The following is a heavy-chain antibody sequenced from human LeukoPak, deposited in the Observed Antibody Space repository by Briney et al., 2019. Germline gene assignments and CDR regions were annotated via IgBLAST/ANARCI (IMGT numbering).Heavy chain of an antibody. V-gene: IGHV3-9*01. J-gene: IGHJ4*02. CDR2: ISWNSGSI. CDR1: GFTFDDYA. CDR3: ARDYYGDSYFDY. D-gene: IGHD4-17*01. Sequence: GGSLRLSCAASGFTFDDYAMHWVRQAPGKGLEWVSGISWNSGSIGYADSVKGRFTISRDNAKNSLYLQMNSLRAEDTALYYCARDYYGDSYFDYWGQGTLVTVSS.